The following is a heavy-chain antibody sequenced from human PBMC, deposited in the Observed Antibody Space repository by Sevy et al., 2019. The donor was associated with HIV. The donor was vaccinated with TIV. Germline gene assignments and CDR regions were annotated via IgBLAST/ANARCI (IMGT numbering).Heavy chain of an antibody. J-gene: IGHJ4*02. CDR3: ARVGSAAAINYDFWSGYYEGDY. CDR2: IWYDGSNK. CDR1: AFTFSSYG. V-gene: IGHV3-33*01. D-gene: IGHD3-3*01. Sequence: GGSLRLSCAASAFTFSSYGMHWVRQAPGKGLEWVAVIWYDGSNKYYADSVKGRFTISRDNSKNTLYLQMNSLRAEDTAVYYCARVGSAAAINYDFWSGYYEGDYWGQGTLVTVSS.